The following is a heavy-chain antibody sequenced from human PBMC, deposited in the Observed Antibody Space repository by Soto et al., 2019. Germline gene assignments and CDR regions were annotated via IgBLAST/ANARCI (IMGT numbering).Heavy chain of an antibody. V-gene: IGHV4-59*01. CDR2: IYYSGST. J-gene: IGHJ4*02. CDR1: GGSISSYY. CDR3: ARAPTYYYDSSGYYYGYYFDY. D-gene: IGHD3-22*01. Sequence: PSETLSLTCTVSGGSISSYYWSWIRQPPGKGLEWIGYIYYSGSTNYNPSLKSRVTISVDTSKNQFSLKLSSVTAADTAVYYCARAPTYYYDSSGYYYGYYFDYWGQGTLVTVSS.